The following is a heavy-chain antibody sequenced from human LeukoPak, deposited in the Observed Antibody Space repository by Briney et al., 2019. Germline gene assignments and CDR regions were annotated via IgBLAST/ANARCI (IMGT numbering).Heavy chain of an antibody. Sequence: SETLSLTCTVSGGSISSYYWSWIRQPPGKGLEWIGYIYYSGSTNYNPSLKSRVTISVDTSKNQFSLKLSSVTAADTAVYYCARHSQRGATRPPPLRIVVPAAPLDYWGQGTLVTVSS. CDR3: ARHSQRGATRPPPLRIVVPAAPLDY. J-gene: IGHJ4*02. D-gene: IGHD2-2*01. CDR1: GGSISSYY. CDR2: IYYSGST. V-gene: IGHV4-59*08.